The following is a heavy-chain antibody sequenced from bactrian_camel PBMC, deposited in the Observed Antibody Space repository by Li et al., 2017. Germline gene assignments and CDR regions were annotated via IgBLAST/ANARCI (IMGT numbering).Heavy chain of an antibody. Sequence: VQLVESGGGSVQAGGSLRLSCAASGYTYSSYCMGWFRQAPGKEREGVARIATGSGNTYYADSVKGRFTISQDNAKNTVYLQMNNLKPEDTAMYYCATDFNDGRLDYDGACVNVGVLGQGTQVTVS. V-gene: IGHV3S40*01. CDR2: IATGSGNT. CDR1: GYTYSSYC. D-gene: IGHD4*01. J-gene: IGHJ4*01.